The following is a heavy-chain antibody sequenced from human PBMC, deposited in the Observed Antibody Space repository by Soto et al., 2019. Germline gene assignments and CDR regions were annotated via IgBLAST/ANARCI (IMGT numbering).Heavy chain of an antibody. J-gene: IGHJ4*02. CDR2: ISYDGSNK. CDR3: AKDGQYSSSYGFRGYFDY. V-gene: IGHV3-30*18. D-gene: IGHD6-6*01. Sequence: GGSLRLSCAASGFTFISYGMHWVRQAPGKGLEWVAVISYDGSNKYYADSVKGRFTISRDNSKNTLYLQMNSLRAEDTAVYYCAKDGQYSSSYGFRGYFDYWGQGTLVTVSS. CDR1: GFTFISYG.